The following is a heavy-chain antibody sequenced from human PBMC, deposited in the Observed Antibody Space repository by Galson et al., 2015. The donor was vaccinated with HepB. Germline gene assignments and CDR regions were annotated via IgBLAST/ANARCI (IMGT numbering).Heavy chain of an antibody. CDR2: IDSDGSIT. Sequence: SLRLSCAASGFTFSSYWMHWVRQAPGKGLVWVSRIDSDGSITTYADSVKGRFTISRDNAKNTLYLQMNSLRAEDTAVYYCAPPLYCSDATCYFLQWGRGTLVTVSS. D-gene: IGHD2-2*01. CDR1: GFTFSSYW. CDR3: APPLYCSDATCYFLQ. J-gene: IGHJ4*02. V-gene: IGHV3-74*01.